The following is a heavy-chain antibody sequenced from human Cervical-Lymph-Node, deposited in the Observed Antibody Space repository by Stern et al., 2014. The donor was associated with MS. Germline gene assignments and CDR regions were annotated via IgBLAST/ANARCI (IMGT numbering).Heavy chain of an antibody. J-gene: IGHJ6*02. CDR2: INPSGAT. V-gene: IGHV1-46*02. D-gene: IGHD2-15*01. CDR1: EYTHNNYL. CDR3: AVRYCSGGRCYSVPDV. Sequence: QVQLVQSGSEVKKPGASVKVSCKASEYTHNNYLIHWVRQAPGQRPGWMGGINPSGATNYAQKVQDRVTMTTDASTSTFYMELSRLRSEDTAVYYCAVRYCSGGRCYSVPDVWGQGTTVIVSS.